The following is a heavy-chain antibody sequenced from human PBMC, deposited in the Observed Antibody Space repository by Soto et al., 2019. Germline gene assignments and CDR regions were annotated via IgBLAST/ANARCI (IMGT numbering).Heavy chain of an antibody. CDR2: ISSNGGST. CDR1: GFTFSSYA. D-gene: IGHD5-12*01. V-gene: IGHV3-64*01. J-gene: IGHJ4*02. CDR3: ARDRDGYNSHLDY. Sequence: EVQLVESGGGLVQPGGSLRLSCAASGFTFSSYAMHWVRQAPGKGLEYVSAISSNGGSTYYANSVKGRFTISRDNSKNTLYLQMGSLRAEDMAVYYCARDRDGYNSHLDYWGQGTLATVSS.